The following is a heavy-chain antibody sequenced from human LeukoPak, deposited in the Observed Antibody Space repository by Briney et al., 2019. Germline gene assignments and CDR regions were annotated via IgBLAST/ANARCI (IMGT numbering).Heavy chain of an antibody. Sequence: PGRSLRLSCAASGFTFRDYAMHWVRQAPGQGLDWVALISYEGSNKYYADSVKGRFTISRDNSKNTLYLGVNSLRAEDTAVYFCAKVSADNRHAVGFFFDSWGQGALVTVSS. CDR2: ISYEGSNK. V-gene: IGHV3-30-3*01. D-gene: IGHD1-1*01. CDR3: AKVSADNRHAVGFFFDS. J-gene: IGHJ4*02. CDR1: GFTFRDYA.